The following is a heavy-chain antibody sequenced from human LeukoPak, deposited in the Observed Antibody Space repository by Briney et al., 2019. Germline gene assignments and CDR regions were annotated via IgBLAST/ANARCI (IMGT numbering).Heavy chain of an antibody. Sequence: PGGSLRLSCAASGFTVSSNYMSWVRQAPGKGLGWVSVIYSGGSTYYADSVKGRFTISRDNSKNTLYLQMNSLRAEDTAVYYCARSAAAGNYCGMDVWGQGTTVTVSS. CDR2: IYSGGST. V-gene: IGHV3-66*01. J-gene: IGHJ6*02. D-gene: IGHD6-13*01. CDR3: ARSAAAGNYCGMDV. CDR1: GFTVSSNY.